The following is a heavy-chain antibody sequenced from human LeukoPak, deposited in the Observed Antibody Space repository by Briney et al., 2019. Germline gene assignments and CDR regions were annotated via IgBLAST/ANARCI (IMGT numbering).Heavy chain of an antibody. CDR2: INHSGST. D-gene: IGHD6-6*01. CDR1: GGSFSGYY. Sequence: SETLSLTCAVYGGSFSGYYWSWIRQPPGKGLEWIGEINHSGSTNYNPSLKSRGTISVDTSKNQFSLKLSSVTASDTAVYYCAGAGEEYSSSSWAKWFDPWGQGTLVTVSS. V-gene: IGHV4-34*01. CDR3: AGAGEEYSSSSWAKWFDP. J-gene: IGHJ5*02.